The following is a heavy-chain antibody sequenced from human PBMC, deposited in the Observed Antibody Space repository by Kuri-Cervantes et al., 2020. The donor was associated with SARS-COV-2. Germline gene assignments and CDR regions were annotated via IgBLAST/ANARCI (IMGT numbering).Heavy chain of an antibody. D-gene: IGHD1-20*01. J-gene: IGHJ4*02. CDR3: ARGDGITGTPDY. CDR2: ISYDGSNK. Sequence: GESLKISCAASGFTFSSYAMHWVRQAPGKGLEWVAVISYDGSNKYYADSVKGRFTISRDNSKNTLYLQMNSLRAEDTAVYYCARGDGITGTPDYWGQGTLVTVSS. CDR1: GFTFSSYA. V-gene: IGHV3-30*07.